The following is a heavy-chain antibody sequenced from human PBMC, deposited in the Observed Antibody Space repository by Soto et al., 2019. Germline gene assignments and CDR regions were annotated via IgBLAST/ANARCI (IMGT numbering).Heavy chain of an antibody. CDR3: ARGGTDDFWSGYPYYYYYMDV. V-gene: IGHV4-59*08. D-gene: IGHD3-3*01. Sequence: ETLSLTCTVSGGSISSYYWSWIRQPPGKGLEWIGYIYYSGSTNYNPSLKSRVTISVDTSKNQFSLKLSSVTAADTAVYYCARGGTDDFWSGYPYYYYYMDVWGKGTTVTVSS. J-gene: IGHJ6*03. CDR1: GGSISSYY. CDR2: IYYSGST.